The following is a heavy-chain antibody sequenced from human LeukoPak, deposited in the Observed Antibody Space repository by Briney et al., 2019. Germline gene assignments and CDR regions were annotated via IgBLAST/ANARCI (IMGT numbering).Heavy chain of an antibody. CDR2: ISYDERQE. D-gene: IGHD2-2*01. CDR3: ARAYDTSWHNFDL. Sequence: QPGRSLRLSCAASGFSFGTFAMHWVRQAPGKGLEWVAIISYDERQEYYADSVKGRFTISRDNSKNTLYLQMNSLRGEDTAVYYCARAYDTSWHNFDLWGQGSLVTVSS. V-gene: IGHV3-30*04. CDR1: GFSFGTFA. J-gene: IGHJ4*02.